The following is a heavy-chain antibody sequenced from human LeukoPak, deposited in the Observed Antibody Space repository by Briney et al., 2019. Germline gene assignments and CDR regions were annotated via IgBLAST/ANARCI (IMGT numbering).Heavy chain of an antibody. CDR2: ISGSGGST. Sequence: GGSLRLSCAASGVTFSSYAMSWVRQAPGKGLEWVSGISGSGGSTYYADSVKGRFTISRGNSKNTLYLQMNSLRAEDTAVYYCAKDISGSYWSYNWFDPWGQGTLVTVSS. V-gene: IGHV3-23*01. CDR3: AKDISGSYWSYNWFDP. CDR1: GVTFSSYA. D-gene: IGHD1-26*01. J-gene: IGHJ5*02.